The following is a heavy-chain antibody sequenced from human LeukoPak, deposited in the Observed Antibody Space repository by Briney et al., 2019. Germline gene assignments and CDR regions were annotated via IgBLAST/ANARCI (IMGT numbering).Heavy chain of an antibody. CDR2: LYSGGST. V-gene: IGHV3-23*03. CDR1: AFTFSTYA. D-gene: IGHD3-10*01. Sequence: PGGSLRLSCAASAFTFSTYAMSWVRQAPGKGLEWVSVLYSGGSTYYADSVKGRFTISRDNSKNILYLQMNSLRAEDTAVYYCAKVTYGSGTYGASYYWGQGTLVTVSS. CDR3: AKVTYGSGTYGASYY. J-gene: IGHJ4*02.